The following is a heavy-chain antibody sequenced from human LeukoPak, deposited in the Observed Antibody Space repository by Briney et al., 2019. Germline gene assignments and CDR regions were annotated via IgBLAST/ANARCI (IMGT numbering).Heavy chain of an antibody. Sequence: GGSLRPSCAASGFTFSSHSMNWVRQTPGKGLEWVSYISSGSSARYYADSVKGRFTISRDDARNSLYLQMNSLRAEDTAVYYCARMSGSRLPGYWGQGTLVTVSS. D-gene: IGHD3-3*01. CDR1: GFTFSSHS. CDR3: ARMSGSRLPGY. CDR2: ISSGSSAR. J-gene: IGHJ4*02. V-gene: IGHV3-48*01.